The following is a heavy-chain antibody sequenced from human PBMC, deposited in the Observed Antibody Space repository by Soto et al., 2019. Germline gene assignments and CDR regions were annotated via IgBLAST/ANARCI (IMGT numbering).Heavy chain of an antibody. D-gene: IGHD3-22*01. V-gene: IGHV1-8*01. J-gene: IGHJ4*02. CDR2: MNPNSGNT. CDR3: ARGYGYYDRGYFDY. Sequence: ASLKVSCKSSGYPFTSYDSNWVRQATGQGLEWMGWMNPNSGNTGYAQKFQGRVTMTRNTSISTAYMELSSLRSEDTAVYYCARGYGYYDRGYFDYWGQGTLVTVSS. CDR1: GYPFTSYD.